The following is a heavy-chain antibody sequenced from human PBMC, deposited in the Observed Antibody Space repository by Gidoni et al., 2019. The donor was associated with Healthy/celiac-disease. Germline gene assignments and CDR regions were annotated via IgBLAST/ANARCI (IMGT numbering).Heavy chain of an antibody. D-gene: IGHD3-10*01. Sequence: EVQLLESGGGLVQPGGSLRLSCAASGFTFSSYAMRWVRQAPGKGLEWVSAISGSGGSTYYADSVKGRFTISRDNSKNTLYLQMNSLRAEDTAVYYCAKGRGVITQYYYYGMDVWGQGTTVTVSS. J-gene: IGHJ6*02. CDR1: GFTFSSYA. CDR3: AKGRGVITQYYYYGMDV. V-gene: IGHV3-23*01. CDR2: ISGSGGST.